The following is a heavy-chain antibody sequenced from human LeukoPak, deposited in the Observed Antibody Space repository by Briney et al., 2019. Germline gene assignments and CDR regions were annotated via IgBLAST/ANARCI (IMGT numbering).Heavy chain of an antibody. V-gene: IGHV3-23*01. CDR1: GFTFRTYV. D-gene: IGHD3-22*01. J-gene: IGHJ4*02. Sequence: GGSLRLSCAASGFTFRTYVMNWVRQAPGKGLEWVSTITGRGDTTYYADSVRGRFTIGRDNSKNTLYLQMNSLRAEDTAIYYCARRDSDGSDYYFFAYWGQGTLVTVST. CDR2: ITGRGDTT. CDR3: ARRDSDGSDYYFFAY.